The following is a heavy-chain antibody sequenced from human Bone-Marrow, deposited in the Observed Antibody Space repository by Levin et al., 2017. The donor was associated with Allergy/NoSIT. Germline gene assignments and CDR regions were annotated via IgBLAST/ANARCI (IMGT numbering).Heavy chain of an antibody. CDR1: GYTFTSYN. D-gene: IGHD2-15*01. CDR2: INPNSGNT. Sequence: AASVKVSCKTSGYTFTSYNVYWVRQATGQGLEWMGYINPNSGNTGYAQKFQGRVTMTRNSSITTAYMELSGLTSEDTAMYYCARGDCYSGSCYGPDWFDPWGQGTQVTVSS. CDR3: ARGDCYSGSCYGPDWFDP. V-gene: IGHV1-8*01. J-gene: IGHJ5*02.